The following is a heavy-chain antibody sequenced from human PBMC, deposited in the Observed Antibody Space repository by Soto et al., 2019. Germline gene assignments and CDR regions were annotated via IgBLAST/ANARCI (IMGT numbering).Heavy chain of an antibody. CDR3: ARVPARLLWFGESHYGMDV. J-gene: IGHJ6*02. V-gene: IGHV3-74*01. D-gene: IGHD3-10*01. CDR1: GFTFSSYW. CDR2: INSDGSST. Sequence: EVQLVESGGGLVQPGGSLRLSCAASGFTFSSYWMHWVRQAPGKGLVWVSRINSDGSSTSYADSVKGRFTISRDNAKNTLYLQMNSLRAEDTAVYYCARVPARLLWFGESHYGMDVWGQGTTVTVSS.